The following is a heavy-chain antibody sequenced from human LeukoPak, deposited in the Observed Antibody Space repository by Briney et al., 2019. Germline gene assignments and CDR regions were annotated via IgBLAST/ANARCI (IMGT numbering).Heavy chain of an antibody. D-gene: IGHD1-26*01. CDR1: GGSISSYY. CDR2: IYYSGGT. CDR3: ARGGGNYYPYYFDF. Sequence: SETLSLTCTVSGGSISSYYWSWIRQPPGKGLEWIGYIYYSGGTNYNPSLKSRVTISEDTSKNQFSLKLSSVTAADTAVYYCARGGGNYYPYYFDFWGQGTLVTVSS. V-gene: IGHV4-59*01. J-gene: IGHJ4*01.